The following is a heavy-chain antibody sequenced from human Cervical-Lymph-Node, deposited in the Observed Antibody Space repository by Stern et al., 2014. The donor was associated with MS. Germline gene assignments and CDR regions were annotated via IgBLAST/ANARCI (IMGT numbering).Heavy chain of an antibody. CDR2: IYYSWTI. CDR1: GASINSGDFR. D-gene: IGHD4-17*01. V-gene: IGHV4-30-4*01. CDR3: ARMKTGLRENRGFDF. Sequence: QVQLQESGPGLVKPSETLSLTCTVSGASINSGDFRWSWVRQSPGKGLEWVGYIYYSWTIYNNPSLKSRVTMSIDTSTNQFSLILTSVTAADTALYFCARMKTGLRENRGFDFWGQGTQVTVSS. J-gene: IGHJ4*02.